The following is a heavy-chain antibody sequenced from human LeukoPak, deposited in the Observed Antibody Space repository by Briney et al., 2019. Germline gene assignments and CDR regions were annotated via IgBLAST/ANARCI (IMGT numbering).Heavy chain of an antibody. V-gene: IGHV3-30*02. CDR2: IRYDGSNK. Sequence: PGGSLRLSCAASGFTFSSYGMHWVRQAPGKGLEWVAFIRYDGSNKYYADSVKGRFTISRDNSKNTLYLQMNSLRAEDTAVYYCAKDLAIVVVPAAQRSAIDYWGQGTLVTVSS. D-gene: IGHD2-2*03. CDR1: GFTFSSYG. CDR3: AKDLAIVVVPAAQRSAIDY. J-gene: IGHJ4*02.